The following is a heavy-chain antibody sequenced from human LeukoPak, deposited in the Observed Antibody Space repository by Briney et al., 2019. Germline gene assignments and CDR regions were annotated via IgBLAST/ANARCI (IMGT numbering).Heavy chain of an antibody. D-gene: IGHD3-9*01. CDR1: GFTFSNHN. V-gene: IGHV3-30*03. CDR2: ISYDGSNK. J-gene: IGHJ4*02. Sequence: SGGSLRLSCAASGFTFSNHNMHWVRQAPGKGLEWVAVISYDGSNKYYADSVKGRFTISRDNSKNTLYLQMNTLRADDTAVYYCATTGRFNPYYDILTGYFLNVGFDYWGQGTLVTVSS. CDR3: ATTGRFNPYYDILTGYFLNVGFDY.